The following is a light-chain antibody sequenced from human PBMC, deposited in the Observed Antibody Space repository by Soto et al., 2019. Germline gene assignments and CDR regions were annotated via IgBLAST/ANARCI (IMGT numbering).Light chain of an antibody. V-gene: IGKV1-5*01. Sequence: DIQMTQSPSTLSASVGXRVTITCRASQSISNWLAWYQQKPGKAPTLLIYDVSRLESGVPSRFSGSGSGTEFTLTINSLQPDDFATYYCQKYDSYYTFGQGTKVDIK. CDR1: QSISNW. CDR2: DVS. CDR3: QKYDSYYT. J-gene: IGKJ2*01.